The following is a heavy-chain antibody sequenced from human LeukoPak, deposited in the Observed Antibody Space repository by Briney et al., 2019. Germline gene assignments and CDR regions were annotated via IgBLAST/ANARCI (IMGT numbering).Heavy chain of an antibody. Sequence: GGSLRLSCAASGFTFSDYYMSWIRQAPGKGLEWVSYISSSGSTIYYADSVKGRFTISRDNAKNSLYLQMNSLRAEDTAVYYCATKEDDFWSGYHYYYMDVWGKGTTVTVSS. J-gene: IGHJ6*03. CDR2: ISSSGSTI. D-gene: IGHD3-3*01. CDR3: ATKEDDFWSGYHYYYMDV. V-gene: IGHV3-11*01. CDR1: GFTFSDYY.